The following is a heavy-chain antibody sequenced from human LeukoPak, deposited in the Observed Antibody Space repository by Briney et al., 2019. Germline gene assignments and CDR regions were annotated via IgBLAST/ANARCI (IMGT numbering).Heavy chain of an antibody. Sequence: PSETLSLTCTVSGGSISSYYWSWIRQPAGKGLEWIGRIYTSGSTNYNPSLKSRVTISVDTSKNQFSLKLSSVTAADTAVYYCARARRYYDSSGYYSHYFDYWGQGTLVTVSS. V-gene: IGHV4-4*07. CDR3: ARARRYYDSSGYYSHYFDY. J-gene: IGHJ4*02. D-gene: IGHD3-22*01. CDR2: IYTSGST. CDR1: GGSISSYY.